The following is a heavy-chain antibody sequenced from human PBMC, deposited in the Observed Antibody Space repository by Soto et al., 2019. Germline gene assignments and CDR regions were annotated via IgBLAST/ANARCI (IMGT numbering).Heavy chain of an antibody. CDR3: ARDPVHYYYGMDV. Sequence: QVQLVQSGAEVKKPGSSVKVSCKASGGTFSSYTISWVRQAPGQGLEWMGRIIPILGIANYAQKFQGRVTSTADKSTSTAYMELSSLRSEDTAVYYCARDPVHYYYGMDVWGQGTTVTVSS. CDR2: IIPILGIA. CDR1: GGTFSSYT. V-gene: IGHV1-69*08. J-gene: IGHJ6*02. D-gene: IGHD3-10*01.